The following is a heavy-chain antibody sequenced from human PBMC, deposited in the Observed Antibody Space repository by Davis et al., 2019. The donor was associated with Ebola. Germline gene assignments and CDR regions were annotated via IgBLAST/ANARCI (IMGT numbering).Heavy chain of an antibody. V-gene: IGHV3-23*01. CDR3: AKQGYYDILTGTFDY. CDR2: ISGSGGST. Sequence: PGGSLRLSCAASGFTFSSYAMSWVRQTPGKGLEWVSAISGSGGSTYYADSVKGRFTISRDNSKNTLYLQMNSLRAEDTAVYYCAKQGYYDILTGTFDYWGQGTLVTVSS. CDR1: GFTFSSYA. D-gene: IGHD3-9*01. J-gene: IGHJ4*02.